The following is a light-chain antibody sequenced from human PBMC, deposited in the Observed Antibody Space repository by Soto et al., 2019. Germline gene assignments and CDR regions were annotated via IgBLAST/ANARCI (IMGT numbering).Light chain of an antibody. CDR2: GAS. CDR1: QSVSSSY. V-gene: IGKV3-20*01. J-gene: IGKJ1*01. Sequence: EIVLTQSPGTLSVSPGERATLSCRASQSVSSSYLAWYQQKPGQAPRLLIYGASSRATGIPDRFSGSGSGTDFTLTISRLEPEDFAVYYCQQYGSSRTFGQGTKVDIK. CDR3: QQYGSSRT.